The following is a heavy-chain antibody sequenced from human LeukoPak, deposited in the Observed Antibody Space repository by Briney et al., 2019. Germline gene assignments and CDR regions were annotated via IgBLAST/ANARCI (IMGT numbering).Heavy chain of an antibody. CDR1: GFTFRNYN. CDR2: ISESSSFI. V-gene: IGHV3-21*01. CDR3: ARQRGYCSSGVCRGWFDP. J-gene: IGHJ5*02. D-gene: IGHD2-8*01. Sequence: GGSLRLSCAASGFTFRNYNMNWVRQAPGKGLEWVSSISESSSFIQYADSLKGRFAISRDNAKNSLYLQTNSLRAEDTAVYYCARQRGYCSSGVCRGWFDPWGQGTLATVSS.